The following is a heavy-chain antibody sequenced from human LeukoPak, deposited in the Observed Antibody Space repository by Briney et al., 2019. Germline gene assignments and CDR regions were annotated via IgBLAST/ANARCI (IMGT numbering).Heavy chain of an antibody. CDR3: TRDSSYYDSNGVYYYYMDV. CDR2: ISYDGSNK. Sequence: GGSLRLPCAASGFTFSCYGMHWVRQAPGKGLEWVAVISYDGSNKYYADSVKGRFTISRDNSKNTLYLQMNSLRAEDTAVYYCTRDSSYYDSNGVYYYYMDVWGQGTLVTVSS. D-gene: IGHD3-22*01. J-gene: IGHJ4*02. CDR1: GFTFSCYG. V-gene: IGHV3-30*03.